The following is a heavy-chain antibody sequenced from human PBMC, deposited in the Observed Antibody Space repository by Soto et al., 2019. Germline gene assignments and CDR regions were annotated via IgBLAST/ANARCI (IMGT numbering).Heavy chain of an antibody. J-gene: IGHJ4*02. V-gene: IGHV3-74*02. Sequence: EVQLVESGGGLVQPGGSLRLSCAASGFTFSSYWMHWVRQAPGTGLVWVSRINSDGGSTGYADSVKGRFTISRANAKNTLHPQFNSLRAEDTAVYYCVRTILVVAAATREDYWGQARLVTVSS. CDR2: INSDGGST. CDR1: GFTFSSYW. D-gene: IGHD2-15*01. CDR3: VRTILVVAAATREDY.